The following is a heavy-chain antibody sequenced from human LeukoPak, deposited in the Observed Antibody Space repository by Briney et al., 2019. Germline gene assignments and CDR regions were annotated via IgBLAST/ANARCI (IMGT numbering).Heavy chain of an antibody. V-gene: IGHV3-74*01. CDR2: INSDGSST. J-gene: IGHJ3*02. CDR3: ARDRYYGSGSSDAFDI. CDR1: GFTFSSYW. Sequence: GGSLRLSCAASGFTFSSYWMHWVRQAPGKGLVWVSRINSDGSSTSYADSVKGRFTISRDNAENSLYLQMNSLRAEDTAVYYCARDRYYGSGSSDAFDIWGRGTTVTVSS. D-gene: IGHD3-10*01.